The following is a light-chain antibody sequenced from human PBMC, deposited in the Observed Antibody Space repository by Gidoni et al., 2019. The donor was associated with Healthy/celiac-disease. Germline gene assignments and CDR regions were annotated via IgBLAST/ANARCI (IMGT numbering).Light chain of an antibody. CDR2: AAS. V-gene: IGKV1-39*01. Sequence: DIQMTQSPSSLSASVGDRVTITCRASQSISSYLNWYQQKPVKAPKLLIYAASSLQRGVPSRFSGSGSGTDFTLTIISLQPEDFATYYCQQSYSTPWTFGQGTKVEIK. CDR3: QQSYSTPWT. CDR1: QSISSY. J-gene: IGKJ1*01.